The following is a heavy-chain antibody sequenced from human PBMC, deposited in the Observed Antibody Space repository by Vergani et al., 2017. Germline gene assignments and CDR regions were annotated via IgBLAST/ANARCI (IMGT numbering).Heavy chain of an antibody. CDR2: ISAYNGNT. CDR3: ARDSGGCSSTSCYTYFDY. Sequence: QVQLVQSGAAVKKPGASVKVSCTASGYTFTSYGISWVRQAPGQGLEWMGWISAYNGNTNYAQKLQGRVTMTTDTSTSTAYMELRSLRSDDTAVYYCARDSGGCSSTSCYTYFDYWGQGTLVTVSS. CDR1: GYTFTSYG. D-gene: IGHD2-2*02. J-gene: IGHJ4*02. V-gene: IGHV1-18*01.